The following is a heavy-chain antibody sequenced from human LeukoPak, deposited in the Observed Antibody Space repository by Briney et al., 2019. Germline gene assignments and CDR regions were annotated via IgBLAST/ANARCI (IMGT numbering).Heavy chain of an antibody. V-gene: IGHV4-59*02. CDR2: IFYSGTT. CDR3: ANYASGDFQ. Sequence: PSETLSLTCTVSGGSVSRYFWSWIRQPPGKGLEWIGFIFYSGTTNYNPSLKSRVTISADTSKNQFFLRLTSVTAADTAKYYCANYASGDFQWGQGALVTVSS. CDR1: GGSVSRYF. D-gene: IGHD4-17*01. J-gene: IGHJ4*02.